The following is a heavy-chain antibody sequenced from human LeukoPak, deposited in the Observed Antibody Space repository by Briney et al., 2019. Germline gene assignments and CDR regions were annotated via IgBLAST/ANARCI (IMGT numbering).Heavy chain of an antibody. CDR2: IFNGGNT. J-gene: IGHJ4*02. CDR3: ATRPAGSTWYGVFDY. CDR1: GGSINSHY. D-gene: IGHD6-13*01. Sequence: SETLSLTCTVSGGSINSHYWSWIRQPPGKGMEWIGYIFNGGNTNYNPSLKSRVTMSVDTSRDQFSLRLTSVTAADTAIYYCATRPAGSTWYGVFDYWSQGTLVTVSS. V-gene: IGHV4-59*11.